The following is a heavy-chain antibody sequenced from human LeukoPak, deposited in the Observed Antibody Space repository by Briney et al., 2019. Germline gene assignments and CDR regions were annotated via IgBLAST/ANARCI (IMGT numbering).Heavy chain of an antibody. CDR3: ARTHTTFFDY. CDR2: IRQDGTEK. J-gene: IGHJ4*02. D-gene: IGHD1-1*01. V-gene: IGHV3-7*03. Sequence: GGSLRLSCAASGLTFSSYWMSWVRQAPGKGLEWVANIRQDGTEKYFVDSVEGRFIISRDNAKNSLYLQMNSLRAEDTAVYYCARTHTTFFDYWGQGTLVTVSS. CDR1: GLTFSSYW.